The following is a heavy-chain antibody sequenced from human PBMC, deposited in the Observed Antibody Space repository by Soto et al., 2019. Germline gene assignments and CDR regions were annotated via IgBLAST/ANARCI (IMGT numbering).Heavy chain of an antibody. CDR2: INHSGST. V-gene: IGHV4-34*01. D-gene: IGHD6-13*01. Sequence: PSETLSLTCAVYGASFSGYYLSWIRQPPGKGLEWIGEINHSGSTNYNPSLKSRVTISVDTSKNQFSLKLSSVTAADTAVYYCAGGGIIRIAAAGRGGEYGPAECAQFDSWAQRPLVPVSS. CDR1: GASFSGYY. CDR3: AGGGIIRIAAAGRGGEYGPAECAQFDS. J-gene: IGHJ4*02.